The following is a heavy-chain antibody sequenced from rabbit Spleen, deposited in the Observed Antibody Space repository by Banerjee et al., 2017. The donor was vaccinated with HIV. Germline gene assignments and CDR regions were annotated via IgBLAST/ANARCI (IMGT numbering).Heavy chain of an antibody. CDR2: IDGGSSGST. CDR3: ARDLVGVIGWNFYL. Sequence: QEQLVESGGGLVRPEGSLKLSCTASGFSFSNKAVMCWVRQAPGKGLEWIACIDGGSSGSTYYASWAQGRFTISKTSSTTVTLRMTSLTAADTATYFCARDLVGVIGWNFYLWGQGTLVTVS. V-gene: IGHV1S45*01. CDR1: GFSFSNKAV. J-gene: IGHJ4*01. D-gene: IGHD1-1*01.